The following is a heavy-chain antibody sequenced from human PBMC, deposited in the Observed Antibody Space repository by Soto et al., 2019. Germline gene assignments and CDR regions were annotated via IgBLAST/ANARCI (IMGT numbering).Heavy chain of an antibody. D-gene: IGHD6-13*01. CDR1: GGSISSYY. Sequence: PSETLSLTCTVSGGSISSYYWSWIRQPPGKGLEWIGYIYYSGSTNYNPSLKSRVTISVDTSKNQFSLKLSSVTAADTAVYYCARARAYSSSWYVTDYWGQGTLVT. CDR3: ARARAYSSSWYVTDY. J-gene: IGHJ4*02. CDR2: IYYSGST. V-gene: IGHV4-59*01.